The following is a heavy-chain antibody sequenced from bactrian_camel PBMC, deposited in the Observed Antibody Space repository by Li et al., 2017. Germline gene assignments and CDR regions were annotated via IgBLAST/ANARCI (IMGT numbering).Heavy chain of an antibody. J-gene: IGHJ4*01. D-gene: IGHD4*01. Sequence: VQLVESGGGLVQPGGSLRLSCAASEFTFTRNMHWVRQAPGKGLAWVSAIDIDGRTAFYSNSVAGRFTVSRDNAENTVYLEMNSLKPEDTAVYYCVSGYYSDREAPYTYWGQGTQVTVS. CDR2: IDIDGRTA. CDR1: EFTFTRN. CDR3: VSGYYSDREAPYTY. V-gene: IGHV3S6*01.